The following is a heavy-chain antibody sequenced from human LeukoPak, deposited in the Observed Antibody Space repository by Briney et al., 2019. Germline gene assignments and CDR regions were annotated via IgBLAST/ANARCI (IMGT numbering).Heavy chain of an antibody. CDR2: IYYSGST. CDR3: ARVLYYDSSGYYYLGAFDI. J-gene: IGHJ3*02. CDR1: GGSISSYY. Sequence: SETLSLTCTVSGGSISSYYWSWIRQPPGKGLEWIGYIYYSGSTNYNPSLKSRVTISVDTSKNQFSLKLSSVTAADTAAYYCARVLYYDSSGYYYLGAFDIWGQGTMVTVSS. V-gene: IGHV4-59*01. D-gene: IGHD3-22*01.